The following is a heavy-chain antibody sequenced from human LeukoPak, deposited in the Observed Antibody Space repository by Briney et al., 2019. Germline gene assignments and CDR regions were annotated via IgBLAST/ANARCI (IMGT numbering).Heavy chain of an antibody. D-gene: IGHD3-16*02. CDR1: GGSFSGYY. CDR3: GRGPHRLIGAIAS. Sequence: PAETLSLTCAVYGGSFSGYYWRWLRQPPGKGLEWLGEINHSGRNNYNPSLESRVTSFVGKSKNQFSLKLSYVTAADTAVYYCGRGPHRLIGAIASCGQRTMVTVSS. V-gene: IGHV4-34*01. CDR2: INHSGRN. J-gene: IGHJ3*02.